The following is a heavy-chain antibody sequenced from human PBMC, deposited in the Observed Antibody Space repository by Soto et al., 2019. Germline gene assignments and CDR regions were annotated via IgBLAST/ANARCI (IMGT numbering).Heavy chain of an antibody. CDR1: GYTFTSYD. J-gene: IGHJ4*02. Sequence: ASVKVSCKASGYTFTSYDINWVRQATGQGLEWMGWMNANSGNTGYAQKFQGRVTITRDTSASTAYMELSSLRSEDTAVYYCATLGYCSSTSCYFLDYWGQG. D-gene: IGHD2-2*01. CDR2: MNANSGNT. V-gene: IGHV1-8*01. CDR3: ATLGYCSSTSCYFLDY.